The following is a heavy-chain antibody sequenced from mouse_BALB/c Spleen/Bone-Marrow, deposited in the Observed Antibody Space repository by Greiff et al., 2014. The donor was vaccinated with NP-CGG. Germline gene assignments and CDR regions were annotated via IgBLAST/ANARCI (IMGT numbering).Heavy chain of an antibody. V-gene: IGHV2-9*02. CDR2: IWAGGST. D-gene: IGHD1-1*02. CDR1: GFSLTSYG. CDR3: ARDGVYGSHYYAMDY. J-gene: IGHJ4*01. Sequence: VQRVESGPGLVAPSQSLSITCTVSGFSLTSYGVHWVRQPPGKGLEWLGVIWAGGSTNYNSALMSRLSISKDNSKSQVFLKMNSLQTDDTAMYYCARDGVYGSHYYAMDYWGQGTSVTGSS.